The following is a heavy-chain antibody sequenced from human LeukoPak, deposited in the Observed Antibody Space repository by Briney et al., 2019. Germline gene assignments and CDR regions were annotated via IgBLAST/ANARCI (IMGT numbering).Heavy chain of an antibody. J-gene: IGHJ4*02. D-gene: IGHD2-2*01. V-gene: IGHV4-39*01. CDR1: GGSISSSSYY. CDR3: ARRVVPAGYYFDY. CDR2: IYYSGST. Sequence: SETLSLTCTVSGGSISSSSYYWGWIRQPPGKGLECIGSIYYSGSTYYNPSLKSRVTISVDTSKNQFSLKLSSVTAADTAVYYCARRVVPAGYYFDYWGQGTLVTVSS.